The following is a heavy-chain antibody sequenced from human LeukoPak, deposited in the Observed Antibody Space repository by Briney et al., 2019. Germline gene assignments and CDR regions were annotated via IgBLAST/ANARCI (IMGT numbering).Heavy chain of an antibody. V-gene: IGHV3-48*03. Sequence: GGSLRLSCAASGFTFSSYEMNWVRQAPGKGLEGGSYISSSGSTIYYADSVKGRFTISRDNAKNSLYLQMNSLRAEDTAVYYCARDSAAYYYYYYMDVWGKGTTVTISS. CDR3: ARDSAAYYYYYYMDV. CDR1: GFTFSSYE. D-gene: IGHD2-15*01. CDR2: ISSSGSTI. J-gene: IGHJ6*03.